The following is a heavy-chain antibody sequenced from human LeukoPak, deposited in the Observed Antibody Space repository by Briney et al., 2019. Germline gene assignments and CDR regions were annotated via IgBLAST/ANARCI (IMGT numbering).Heavy chain of an antibody. Sequence: PGGSLRLSCAASGFTFSSYSMNWVRQTPGKGLEWVSSMTGSSSTIYYADSVKGRFTISRDNAKNSLYLQMNSLRDEDTAVYYCARDPSGAAADRYDYWGQGTLVTVSS. J-gene: IGHJ4*02. CDR3: ARDPSGAAADRYDY. CDR1: GFTFSSYS. CDR2: MTGSSSTI. D-gene: IGHD2-2*01. V-gene: IGHV3-48*02.